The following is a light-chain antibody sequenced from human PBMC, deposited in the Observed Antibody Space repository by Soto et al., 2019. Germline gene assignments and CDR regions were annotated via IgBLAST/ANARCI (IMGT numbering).Light chain of an antibody. CDR1: QSVSSN. V-gene: IGKV3-15*01. CDR3: QQYNDWPPRIT. J-gene: IGKJ5*01. Sequence: DIVMTQSPAPLSVSPGERATPSWRXSQSVSSNLAWYQQKPGQAPRPLIYGASTRATGIPARFSGSGSGTEFTRTISSLQSEHFAVYYCQQYNDWPPRITLGQGTRLEIK. CDR2: GAS.